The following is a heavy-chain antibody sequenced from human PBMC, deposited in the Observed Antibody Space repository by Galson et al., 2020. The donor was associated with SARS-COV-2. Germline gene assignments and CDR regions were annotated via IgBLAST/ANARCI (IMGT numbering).Heavy chain of an antibody. CDR2: ISSSSSYI. CDR3: ARDYYYYDSSGHSLDY. Sequence: GGSLRLSCAASGFTFSSYSMNWVRQAPGKGLEWVSSISSSSSYIYYADPVKGRFTISRDNAKNSLYLQMNSLRAEDTAVYYCARDYYYYDSSGHSLDYWGQGTLVTVSS. CDR1: GFTFSSYS. V-gene: IGHV3-21*01. J-gene: IGHJ4*02. D-gene: IGHD3-22*01.